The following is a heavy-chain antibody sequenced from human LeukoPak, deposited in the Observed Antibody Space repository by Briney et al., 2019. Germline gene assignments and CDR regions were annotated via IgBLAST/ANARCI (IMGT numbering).Heavy chain of an antibody. J-gene: IGHJ4*02. Sequence: GGSLRLSCAASGFTFSGSAMHWVRQASGKGLEWVGRIRSKANSYATAYAASAKGRFTISRDDSKNTAYLQMNSLKTEDTAVYYCTMYEPAGFDYWGQGTLVTVSS. D-gene: IGHD2-8*01. CDR2: IRSKANSYAT. CDR1: GFTFSGSA. V-gene: IGHV3-73*01. CDR3: TMYEPAGFDY.